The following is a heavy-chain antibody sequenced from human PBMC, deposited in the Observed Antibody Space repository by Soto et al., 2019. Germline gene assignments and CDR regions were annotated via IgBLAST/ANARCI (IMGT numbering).Heavy chain of an antibody. CDR1: GGSISSGDYY. CDR3: APINLAYSPSAP. V-gene: IGHV4-30-4*01. J-gene: IGHJ5*02. Sequence: QVQLQESGPGLVKPSQTLSLTCTVSGGSISSGDYYWSWIRQPPGKGREWIGYIYYSGSTYYNPSPKSPFTLTVDTSQNQSSRKRSFSPPPDTAVNYWAPINLAYSPSAPWGQGTLVTVSS. D-gene: IGHD4-4*01. CDR2: IYYSGST.